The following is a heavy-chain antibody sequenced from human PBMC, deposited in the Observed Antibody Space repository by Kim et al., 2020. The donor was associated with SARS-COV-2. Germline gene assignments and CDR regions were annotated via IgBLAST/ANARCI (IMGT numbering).Heavy chain of an antibody. D-gene: IGHD6-19*01. Sequence: ASVKVSCKASGYTFTSNHMHWVRQAPGQGLEWMGMITPNGGSTNYSQKFQGSVTMTRDTSTSTVYMELSSLRSEDTAVYYCARDREGGWTYDYWGQGTLVTVSS. V-gene: IGHV1-46*01. J-gene: IGHJ4*02. CDR2: ITPNGGST. CDR3: ARDREGGWTYDY. CDR1: GYTFTSNH.